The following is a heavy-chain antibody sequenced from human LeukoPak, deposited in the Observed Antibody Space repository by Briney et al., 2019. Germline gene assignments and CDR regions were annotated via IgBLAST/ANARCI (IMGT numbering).Heavy chain of an antibody. V-gene: IGHV4-59*01. Sequence: PSETLSLTCTVSGGSISSYYWSWIRQPPGKGLEWIGYIYYSGSTNYNPSLKSRVTISVDTSKNQFSLKLSSVTAADTAVYYCARDLYYGVGPNACDAFDIWGQGTMVTVSS. CDR2: IYYSGST. D-gene: IGHD3-3*01. CDR3: ARDLYYGVGPNACDAFDI. CDR1: GGSISSYY. J-gene: IGHJ3*02.